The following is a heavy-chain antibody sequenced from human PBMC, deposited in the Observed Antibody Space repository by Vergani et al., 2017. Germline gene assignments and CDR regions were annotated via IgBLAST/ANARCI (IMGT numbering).Heavy chain of an antibody. CDR3: TREYRNSSGRGLDI. Sequence: EVQLVESGGGLVQPGGSLRLSCAASGFNFSSYTMNWVRQAPGKGLEWISYVISSSRRQSYADSVKGRFTVSRDTAKNSLYLQMNSLRAEDTAVYYCTREYRNSSGRGLDIWGQGTMVTVSS. CDR1: GFNFSSYT. D-gene: IGHD5-12*01. CDR2: VISSSRRQ. V-gene: IGHV3-48*01. J-gene: IGHJ3*02.